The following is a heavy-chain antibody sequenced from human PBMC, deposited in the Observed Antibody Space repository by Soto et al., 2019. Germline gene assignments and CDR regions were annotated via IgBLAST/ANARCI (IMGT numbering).Heavy chain of an antibody. V-gene: IGHV3-48*03. CDR1: GFTFSSYE. Sequence: GGSLRLSCAASGFTFSSYEMNWVRQAPGKGLEWVSYISSSGSTIYYADSVKGRFTISRDNAKNSLYLQMNSLRAEDTAVYYCARESVWFGEVDAFDIWGQGTMVTVSS. CDR3: ARESVWFGEVDAFDI. D-gene: IGHD3-10*01. J-gene: IGHJ3*02. CDR2: ISSSGSTI.